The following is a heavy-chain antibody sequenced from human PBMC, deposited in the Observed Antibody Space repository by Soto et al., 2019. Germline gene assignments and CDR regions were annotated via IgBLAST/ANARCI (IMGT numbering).Heavy chain of an antibody. CDR1: GYSFTSYW. CDR3: ARLDRGSSSGYRDYYYYYGMDV. D-gene: IGHD3-22*01. V-gene: IGHV5-10-1*01. CDR2: IDPSDSYT. J-gene: IGHJ6*02. Sequence: PGESLKIPCKGSGYSFTSYWSSWVRQMTGKGLEWMGRIDPSDSYTNYSPSFQGHVTISADKSISTAYLQWSSLKASDTAMYYCARLDRGSSSGYRDYYYYYGMDVWRQGTTVTVSS.